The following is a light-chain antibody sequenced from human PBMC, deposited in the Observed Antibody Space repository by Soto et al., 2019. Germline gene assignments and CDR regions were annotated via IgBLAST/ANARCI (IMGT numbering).Light chain of an antibody. J-gene: IGKJ4*01. CDR1: QGISNY. CDR2: AAS. Sequence: DIQMTQSPSSLSASVGDRVTITCRASQGISNYLAWYQQIPGKVPKLLISAASTLQSGVPSRFSGSRSGTDFTLTTSSLQPEDVATYYCQKYTNVPTFGGGTKVEIK. V-gene: IGKV1-27*01. CDR3: QKYTNVPT.